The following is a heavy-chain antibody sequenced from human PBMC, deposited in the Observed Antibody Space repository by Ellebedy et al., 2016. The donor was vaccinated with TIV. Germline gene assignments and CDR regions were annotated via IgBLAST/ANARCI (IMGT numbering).Heavy chain of an antibody. Sequence: GESLKISCAASGFTVSSKYMSWVRQAPGKGLEWVSVISVSGGTSYADSVKGRFTISRDNSTNTLSLQMKSLRAEDTAVYYCARHWNYWGQGILVTISS. V-gene: IGHV3-53*01. D-gene: IGHD1-1*01. CDR1: GFTVSSKY. CDR3: ARHWNY. CDR2: ISVSGGT. J-gene: IGHJ4*02.